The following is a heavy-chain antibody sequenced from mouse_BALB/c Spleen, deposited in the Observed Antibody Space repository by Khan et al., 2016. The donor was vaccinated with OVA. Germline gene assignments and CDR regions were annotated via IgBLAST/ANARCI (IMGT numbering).Heavy chain of an antibody. CDR1: GFTFSNFG. Sequence: EVQLVESGGGLVQPGGSRKLSCAASGFTFSNFGMHWVRQAPEKGLEWVAYISSVGSTINYADTVKGRFTISRDNSKNTLFLQMTSLRSEDTAMYYCARRKIFDGYYGGAMDYWGQGTSVTVAS. CDR2: ISSVGSTI. CDR3: ARRKIFDGYYGGAMDY. V-gene: IGHV5-17*02. D-gene: IGHD2-3*01. J-gene: IGHJ4*01.